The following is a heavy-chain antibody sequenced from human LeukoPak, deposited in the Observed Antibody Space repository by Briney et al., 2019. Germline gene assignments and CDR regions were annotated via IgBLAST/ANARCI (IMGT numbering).Heavy chain of an antibody. Sequence: ESGPALVKPTQTLTLTCTFSGFSLSSNGMRVAWIRQPPGKALEWLARIDWDDDKYYSTSLKTRLTISKDTSKNQVVLTMTNMDPVDTATYSCARIGYASAWSGTAFDVWGQGTMVTVSS. CDR3: ARIGYASAWSGTAFDV. J-gene: IGHJ3*01. D-gene: IGHD6-19*01. V-gene: IGHV2-70*04. CDR1: GFSLSSNGMR. CDR2: IDWDDDK.